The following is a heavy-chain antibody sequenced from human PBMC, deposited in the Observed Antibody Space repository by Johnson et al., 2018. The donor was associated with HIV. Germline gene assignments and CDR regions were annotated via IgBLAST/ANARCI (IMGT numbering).Heavy chain of an antibody. Sequence: QVQLVESGGGVVQPGGSLRLSCAASGFTFSSYGMHWVRQAPGKGLEWVAFIRYDGSNKYYADSVKGRFTISRDNSKNTLYLQMNSLRPEDTALYYCATRKDILPGYDAFDIWGQGTMVTVSS. CDR3: ATRKDILPGYDAFDI. V-gene: IGHV3-30*02. CDR1: GFTFSSYG. J-gene: IGHJ3*02. D-gene: IGHD3-9*01. CDR2: IRYDGSNK.